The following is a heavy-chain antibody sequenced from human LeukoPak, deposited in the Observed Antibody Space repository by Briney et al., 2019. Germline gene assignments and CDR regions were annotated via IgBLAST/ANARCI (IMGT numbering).Heavy chain of an antibody. CDR2: IRSTSNTI. CDR3: ARASCSSTSCYGDPFDY. Sequence: GGSLRLSCAASRFAFSSYEMNWVRQAPGKGLEWVSYIRSTSNTIYYADSVKGRFTISRDNSKNTLYLQMNSLRAEDTAVYYCARASCSSTSCYGDPFDYWGQGTLVTVSS. J-gene: IGHJ4*02. CDR1: RFAFSSYE. V-gene: IGHV3-48*01. D-gene: IGHD2-2*01.